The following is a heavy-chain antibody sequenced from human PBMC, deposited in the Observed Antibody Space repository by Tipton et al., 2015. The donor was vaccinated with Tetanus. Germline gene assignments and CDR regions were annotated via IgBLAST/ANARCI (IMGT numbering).Heavy chain of an antibody. CDR2: IYSPGTT. CDR3: ARDGGNYFYYGMNV. Sequence: LRLSCSVSGVSIKGGGFYWTWIRQPPGKGLEWIGYIYSPGTTSYAPPLRGRATISFDSVKNHFSLSLSSVTAADTAMYYCARDGGNYFYYGMNVWGQGAAVTVSS. V-gene: IGHV4-31*03. J-gene: IGHJ6*02. CDR1: GVSIKGGGFY.